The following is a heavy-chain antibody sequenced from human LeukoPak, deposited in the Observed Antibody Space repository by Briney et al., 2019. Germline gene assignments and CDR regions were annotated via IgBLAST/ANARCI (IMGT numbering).Heavy chain of an antibody. CDR1: GFTFSIYA. CDR2: ISGNGGST. V-gene: IGHV3-23*01. CDR3: AKDQGDCTGSTCYLRYLEY. J-gene: IGHJ4*02. D-gene: IGHD2-15*01. Sequence: GGSLRLSCAASGFTFSIYAVDWVRQSPGKGLEWVSTISGNGGSTYYADSVKGRFTISRDNSKNTVYMQMTSLRVEDTGLYYCAKDQGDCTGSTCYLRYLEYWGQGILVTVSS.